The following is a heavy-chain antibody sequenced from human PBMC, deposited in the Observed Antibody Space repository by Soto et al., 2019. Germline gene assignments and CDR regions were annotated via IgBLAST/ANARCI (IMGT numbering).Heavy chain of an antibody. CDR3: ARGKDSRGNPGYFDS. Sequence: QVQLQESGPGLVKPSQTLSLTCTVAGDSISSGGYYWNWIRQHPGKGLEWIAYIYYSGGTYFNPSLESRVSTTRDTSKNQFSLRLSSVTAADTAVYYCARGKDSRGNPGYFDSWGQGTLVTVSS. D-gene: IGHD2-15*01. CDR1: GDSISSGGYY. CDR2: IYYSGGT. J-gene: IGHJ4*02. V-gene: IGHV4-31*03.